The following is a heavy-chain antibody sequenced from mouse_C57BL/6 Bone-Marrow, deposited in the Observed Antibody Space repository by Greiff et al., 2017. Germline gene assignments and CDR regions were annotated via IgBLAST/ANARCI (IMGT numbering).Heavy chain of an antibody. CDR2: ISYDGSN. J-gene: IGHJ2*01. CDR3: ARQLRLFDY. CDR1: GYSITSGYY. D-gene: IGHD3-2*02. Sequence: EVKLEESGPGLVKPSQSLSLTCSVTGYSITSGYYWNWIRQFPGNKLEWMGYISYDGSNNYNPSLKNRISITRDTSKNQFFLKLNSVTTEDTATYYCARQLRLFDYWGQGTTLTVSS. V-gene: IGHV3-6*01.